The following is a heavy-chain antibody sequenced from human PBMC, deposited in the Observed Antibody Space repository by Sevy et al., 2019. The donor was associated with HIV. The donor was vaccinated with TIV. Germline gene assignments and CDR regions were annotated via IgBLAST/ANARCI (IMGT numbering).Heavy chain of an antibody. D-gene: IGHD6-13*01. CDR2: ISGGGGGT. J-gene: IGHJ2*01. V-gene: IGHV3-23*01. Sequence: GGSLRLSCAASGFTFNNYAMSWVRQAPGKGLEGKGLEWVSTISGGGGGTNYADSVRGGFTSSRDNSKNTLYLQVNSLRVEDTAVYYCAKHYIHDIADGWYFDLWGRGTLVTVSS. CDR3: AKHYIHDIADGWYFDL. CDR1: GFTFNNYA.